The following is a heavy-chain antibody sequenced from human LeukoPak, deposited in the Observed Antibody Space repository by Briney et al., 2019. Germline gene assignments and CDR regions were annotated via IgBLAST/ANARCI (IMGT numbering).Heavy chain of an antibody. CDR2: ISGSGGST. CDR3: AKDGIAVAGPRSYYMDV. V-gene: IGHV3-23*01. J-gene: IGHJ6*03. Sequence: GGSLRLSCTASGFNFSTYWMTWVRQAPGKGLEWVSAISGSGGSTYYADSVKGRFTISRDDSKNTLYLQMNSLRAEDTAVYYCAKDGIAVAGPRSYYMDVWGKGTTVTVSS. CDR1: GFNFSTYW. D-gene: IGHD6-19*01.